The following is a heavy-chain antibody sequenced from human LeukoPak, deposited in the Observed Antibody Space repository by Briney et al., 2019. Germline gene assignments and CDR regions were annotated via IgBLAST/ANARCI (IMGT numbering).Heavy chain of an antibody. D-gene: IGHD3-10*01. J-gene: IGHJ4*02. Sequence: SVKVSCKASGFTFISSAMQWVRQARGQRLEWIGWIVVGSGNTNYAQKFQERVTINRDMSTRTAYMELSSLRFEDTAVYYCAAIASPREGAGSFDYWGQGTLVTVSS. CDR3: AAIASPREGAGSFDY. V-gene: IGHV1-58*02. CDR1: GFTFISSA. CDR2: IVVGSGNT.